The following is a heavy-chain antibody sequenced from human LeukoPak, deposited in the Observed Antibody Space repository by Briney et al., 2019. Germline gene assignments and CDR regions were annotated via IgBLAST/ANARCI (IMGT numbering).Heavy chain of an antibody. CDR3: ARDRAVATIGGVDY. CDR1: GYTFTGYY. D-gene: IGHD5-12*01. Sequence: ASVKVSCKASGYTFTGYYIHWVRQAPGQGLEWMGWINLNSGGTNYAQKFQGRVTMTRGTSISTAYMELSSLRSDDTAVYYCARDRAVATIGGVDYWGQGTLVTVSS. J-gene: IGHJ4*02. CDR2: INLNSGGT. V-gene: IGHV1-2*02.